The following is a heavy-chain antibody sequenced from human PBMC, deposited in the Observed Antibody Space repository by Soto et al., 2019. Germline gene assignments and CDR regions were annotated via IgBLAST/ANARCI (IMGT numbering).Heavy chain of an antibody. Sequence: ASVKVSCKASGYTLTGYYGHWVRQAPGQGLEWMGWINPNSGGTNYAQKFQGWVTMTRDTSISTAYMELSRLRSDDTAVYYCARGYCSGGSCYSDYYGMDVWGQGTTVTSP. D-gene: IGHD2-15*01. V-gene: IGHV1-2*04. J-gene: IGHJ6*02. CDR1: GYTLTGYY. CDR2: INPNSGGT. CDR3: ARGYCSGGSCYSDYYGMDV.